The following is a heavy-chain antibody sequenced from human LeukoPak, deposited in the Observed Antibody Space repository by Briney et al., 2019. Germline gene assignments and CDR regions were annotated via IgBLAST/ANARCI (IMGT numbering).Heavy chain of an antibody. D-gene: IGHD5-18*01. J-gene: IGHJ4*02. V-gene: IGHV4-4*07. CDR1: GGTISSYY. CDR3: AAGSQSTALIK. CDR2: MYTSGET. Sequence: SETLSLTCAVSGGTISSYYWSWIRQPAGKGLEWIGRMYTSGETNYNPTLKSRITISLDTSKNQFSLRLSSVTAADTAVYYCAAGSQSTALIKWGQGTLVTVSS.